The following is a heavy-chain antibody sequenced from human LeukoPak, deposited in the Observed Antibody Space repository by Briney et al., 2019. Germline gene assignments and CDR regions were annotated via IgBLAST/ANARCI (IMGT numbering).Heavy chain of an antibody. CDR1: GYSFTSYL. V-gene: IGHV5-51*01. D-gene: IGHD3-22*01. Sequence: RESLKISCKASGYSFTSYLIGWVRQMPEKGLERMGIIYPGGSDTRYSPSFQGQVTISANKSTSTAYLPWSSLKASDTAMYYCARERSSGYYTEAAFDIWGQGTLVTVSS. J-gene: IGHJ3*02. CDR2: IYPGGSDT. CDR3: ARERSSGYYTEAAFDI.